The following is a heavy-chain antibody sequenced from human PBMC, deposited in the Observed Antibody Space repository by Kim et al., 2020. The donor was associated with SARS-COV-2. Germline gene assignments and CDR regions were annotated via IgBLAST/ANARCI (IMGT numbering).Heavy chain of an antibody. Sequence: GGSLRLSCAASGFTFSSYGMHWVRQAPGKGLEWVAVIWYDGSNKYYADSVKGRFTISRDNSKNTLYLQMNSLRAEDTAVYYCARSYIAARPSGFDYWGQGTLVTVSS. CDR1: GFTFSSYG. V-gene: IGHV3-33*01. CDR2: IWYDGSNK. J-gene: IGHJ4*02. D-gene: IGHD6-6*01. CDR3: ARSYIAARPSGFDY.